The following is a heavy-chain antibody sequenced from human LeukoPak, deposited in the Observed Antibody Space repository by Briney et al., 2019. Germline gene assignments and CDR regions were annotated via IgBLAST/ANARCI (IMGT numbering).Heavy chain of an antibody. V-gene: IGHV3-23*01. Sequence: WGSLRLSCAASGFSFSSYAMSWDRQAPGQGLERVSAISGSCGSTYYADSVRGRFTISTDNSKNTLYLQMNSLRAEDTAVYYCAKEPRTYRWGYFDYWGQGTLVTVSS. J-gene: IGHJ4*02. CDR1: GFSFSSYA. D-gene: IGHD3-16*01. CDR2: ISGSCGST. CDR3: AKEPRTYRWGYFDY.